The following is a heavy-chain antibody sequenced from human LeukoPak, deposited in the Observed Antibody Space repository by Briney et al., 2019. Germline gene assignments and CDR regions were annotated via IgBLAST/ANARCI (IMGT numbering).Heavy chain of an antibody. D-gene: IGHD3-3*01. V-gene: IGHV1-2*02. CDR3: APSKDDFWSGHFDY. J-gene: IGHJ4*02. Sequence: ASVKVSCKASGYTFTGYYMHWVRQAPGQGLEWMGWINPNSGGTNYAQKFQGRVTMTRDTSISTAYMELSRLRSDDTAVYYCAPSKDDFWSGHFDYWGQGTLVTVSS. CDR2: INPNSGGT. CDR1: GYTFTGYY.